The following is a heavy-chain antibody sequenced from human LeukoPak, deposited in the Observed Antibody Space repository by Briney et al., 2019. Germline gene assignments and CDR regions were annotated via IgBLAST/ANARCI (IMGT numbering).Heavy chain of an antibody. V-gene: IGHV2-5*02. CDR3: AHYGDYRFLYYFDH. Sequence: ESGPTPVKPTQTLTLTCTFSGFSLITTGVGVGWIRQPPGKALEWLALIYWDDNKLYNPSLRSRLTITKDTSKNQVVLRLTNMDPVDTATYYCAHYGDYRFLYYFDHWGRGALVTVSS. D-gene: IGHD4-17*01. CDR2: IYWDDNK. J-gene: IGHJ4*02. CDR1: GFSLITTGVG.